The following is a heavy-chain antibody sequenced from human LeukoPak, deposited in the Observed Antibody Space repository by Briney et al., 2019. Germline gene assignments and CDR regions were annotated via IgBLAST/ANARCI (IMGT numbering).Heavy chain of an antibody. D-gene: IGHD3-10*01. CDR2: ISYDGTNK. CDR3: SGSYYNPEYCGMDV. J-gene: IGHJ6*02. CDR1: GFTFSSYG. V-gene: IGHV3-30*03. Sequence: GRSLRLSCAASGFTFSSYGMHWVRQAPGKGLEWVAVISYDGTNKYYTDSVKGRFTISRDNSKNTLYLQMNSLRAEDTAVYYCSGSYYNPEYCGMDVWGQGTTVTVSS.